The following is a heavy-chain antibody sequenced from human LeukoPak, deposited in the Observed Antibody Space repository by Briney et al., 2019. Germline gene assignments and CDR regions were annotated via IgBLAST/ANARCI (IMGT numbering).Heavy chain of an antibody. CDR2: IRGSGGST. Sequence: GGSLRLSCAASGFTFSSYAMSWVRQAPGKGLEWVSTIRGSGGSTYYADSVKGRFTISRDNSKNTLYLQMNSLRVEDTAVYLCAKGPTTIDAFDIWGQGTMVTVSS. CDR3: AKGPTTIDAFDI. J-gene: IGHJ3*02. V-gene: IGHV3-23*01. CDR1: GFTFSSYA. D-gene: IGHD4-17*01.